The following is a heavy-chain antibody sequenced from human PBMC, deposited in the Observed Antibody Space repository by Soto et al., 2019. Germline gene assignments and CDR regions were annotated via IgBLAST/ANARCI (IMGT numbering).Heavy chain of an antibody. CDR3: ARVGYNENSDYFSKWFDP. CDR1: GGPVSSGIYY. Sequence: SETLSRTCAVSGGPVSSGIYYWSWIRQPPGNAMERLGYISYSGRPTSNPGLRSRATISVDTSKNQFSLKLSSVTTADTAVYYCARVGYNENSDYFSKWFDPWGKGTLVTVSS. CDR2: ISYSGRP. J-gene: IGHJ5*02. D-gene: IGHD3-22*01. V-gene: IGHV4-61*01.